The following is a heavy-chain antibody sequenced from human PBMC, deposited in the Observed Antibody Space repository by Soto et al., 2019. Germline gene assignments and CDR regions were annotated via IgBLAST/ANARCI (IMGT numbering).Heavy chain of an antibody. CDR3: ARAPVDFYYFDY. D-gene: IGHD5-12*01. J-gene: IGHJ4*02. Sequence: SETLSLTCAVSGYSISSGYYWGWIRQPPGRGLDWIGSVYPSGSTYYNPSLRSRVTISVDKSKNQFSLKLRSVTAADTALYYCARAPVDFYYFDYWGQGTLVTVSS. CDR2: VYPSGST. CDR1: GYSISSGYY. V-gene: IGHV4-38-2*01.